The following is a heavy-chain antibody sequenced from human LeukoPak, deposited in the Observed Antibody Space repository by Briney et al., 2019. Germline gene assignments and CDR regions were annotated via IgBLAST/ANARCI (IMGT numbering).Heavy chain of an antibody. CDR1: GFTFDDYT. J-gene: IGHJ3*02. D-gene: IGHD2-2*01. CDR3: AKARGQLLTNAFDI. CDR2: ISWDGGST. Sequence: GGSLRLSCAASGFTFDDYTMHWVRQAPGKGLEWVSLISWDGGSTYYADSVKGRFTISRDNSKNTLYLQMNSLRAEDTAVYYCAKARGQLLTNAFDIWGQGTMVTVSS. V-gene: IGHV3-43*01.